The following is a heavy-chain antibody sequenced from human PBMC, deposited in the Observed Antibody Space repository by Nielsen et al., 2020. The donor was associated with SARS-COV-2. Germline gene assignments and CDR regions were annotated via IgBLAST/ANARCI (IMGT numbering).Heavy chain of an antibody. V-gene: IGHV1-46*01. J-gene: IGHJ4*02. Sequence: ASVEVSCKASGDTFPIDNIHWLRQAPGQGLEWIGIINLSAGSTDSAQKLKGRVTMTRDTSASTVYLALTSLKSEDTAVYYCATPITVDYFDYWGQGTLVTVSS. CDR3: ATPITVDYFDY. CDR2: INLSAGST. CDR1: GDTFPIDN.